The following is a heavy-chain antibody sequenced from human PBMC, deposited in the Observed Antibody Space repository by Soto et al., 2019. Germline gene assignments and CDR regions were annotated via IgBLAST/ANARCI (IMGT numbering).Heavy chain of an antibody. CDR3: AKDRERYCSGSSCYGSSDY. Sequence: EVQLLESGGGLVQPGGSLGLSCAASGFTFTIYTMSWVRQAPGKGLEWVSGISGSGGSTYYADSVKGRFTISRDNSKNTLYLQMSSLRAEDTAVYYCAKDRERYCSGSSCYGSSDYWGQGTLVTVSS. CDR2: ISGSGGST. CDR1: GFTFTIYT. J-gene: IGHJ4*02. V-gene: IGHV3-23*01. D-gene: IGHD2-2*01.